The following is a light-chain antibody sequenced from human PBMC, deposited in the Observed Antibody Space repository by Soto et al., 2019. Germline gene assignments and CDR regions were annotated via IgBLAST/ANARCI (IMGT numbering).Light chain of an antibody. V-gene: IGLV2-14*01. J-gene: IGLJ1*01. CDR3: SSYTSISTYV. Sequence: QSVLTQPASVSGSPGQSVTISCTGTSSDVGGYDYVSWYQHHPGKATKLVIYDVTYRPSGVSDRFAGSKSATAASLTISGLQADDDADYYGSSYTSISTYVFGTGTKVTVL. CDR2: DVT. CDR1: SSDVGGYDY.